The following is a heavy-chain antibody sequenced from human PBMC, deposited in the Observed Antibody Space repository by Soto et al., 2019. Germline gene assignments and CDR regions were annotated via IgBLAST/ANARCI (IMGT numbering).Heavy chain of an antibody. CDR1: GFSVSSKY. J-gene: IGHJ4*02. CDR2: IYSGDDA. D-gene: IGHD3-16*01. Sequence: EVQLVESGGGLVQPGGSLRLSCTVSGFSVSSKYMSWVRQAPGKGLEWVSVIYSGDDAHYADSVRGRFTISRDNSKNTLNLQMNSLRAEDTAVYYCARGIRWGTSAFDYCGQGTLVSVSS. CDR3: ARGIRWGTSAFDY. V-gene: IGHV3-66*01.